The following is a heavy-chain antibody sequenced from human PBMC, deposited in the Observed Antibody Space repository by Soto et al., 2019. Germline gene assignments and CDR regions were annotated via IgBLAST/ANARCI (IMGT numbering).Heavy chain of an antibody. J-gene: IGHJ4*02. V-gene: IGHV4-59*12. Sequence: TWETLSLTCTVSGGSISNYYWTWIRQPPGKGLEWIGYINHSGSTYYNPSLKSRVTMSVDTSKNQFSLKLSSVTAADTAVYYCARAATRYCSGGSCYSGRDTWGQGTLVTVSS. CDR2: INHSGST. CDR3: ARAATRYCSGGSCYSGRDT. CDR1: GGSISNYY. D-gene: IGHD2-15*01.